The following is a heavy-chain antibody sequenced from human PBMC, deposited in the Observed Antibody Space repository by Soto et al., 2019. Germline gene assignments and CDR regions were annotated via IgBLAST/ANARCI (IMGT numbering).Heavy chain of an antibody. V-gene: IGHV4-59*12. J-gene: IGHJ5*02. Sequence: SETLSLTCTFSGCSISSYYWTWIRQPPGKGLEWIGYIYYSGSTNYNPSLKSRVTISVDTSKNQFSLKLSSVTAADTAVYYCARASREQYCSGGSCDNWFDPWGQGTLVTVSS. CDR3: ARASREQYCSGGSCDNWFDP. CDR2: IYYSGST. CDR1: GCSISSYY. D-gene: IGHD2-15*01.